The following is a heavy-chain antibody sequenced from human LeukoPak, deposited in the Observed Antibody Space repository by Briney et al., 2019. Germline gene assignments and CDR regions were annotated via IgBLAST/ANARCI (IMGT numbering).Heavy chain of an antibody. CDR1: GYTFTASN. V-gene: IGHV1-8*02. J-gene: IGHJ6*03. CDR2: MNPNSGNT. D-gene: IGHD2-2*01. Sequence: GASVKVSCKASGYTFTASNIHWVRQAPGQGLEWMGWMNPNSGNTGYAQKFQGRVTMTRNTSISTAYMELSSLRSEDTAVYYCVRGLDCSSTSCHYYYYMDVWGKGTTVTVSS. CDR3: VRGLDCSSTSCHYYYYMDV.